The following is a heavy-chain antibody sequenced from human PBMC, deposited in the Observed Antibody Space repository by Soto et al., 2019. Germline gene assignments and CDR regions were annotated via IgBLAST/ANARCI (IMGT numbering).Heavy chain of an antibody. V-gene: IGHV4-61*01. CDR3: ARESYGSPSYYYYGMDV. CDR2: IYYSGST. CDR1: GGSVSSGSYY. J-gene: IGHJ6*02. Sequence: QVQLQESGPGLVKPSETLSLTCTVSGGSVSSGSYYWSWIRQPPGKGLEWIGYIYYSGSTNYNPSLTSRVTISVDTSKTQFSLKLSSVTAADTAVYYCARESYGSPSYYYYGMDVWGQGTTVTVSS. D-gene: IGHD5-18*01.